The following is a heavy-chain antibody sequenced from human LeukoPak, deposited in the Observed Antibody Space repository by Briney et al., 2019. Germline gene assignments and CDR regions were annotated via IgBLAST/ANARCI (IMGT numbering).Heavy chain of an antibody. CDR1: GFTFSAYS. D-gene: IGHD3-22*01. CDR2: ISTGSSYI. Sequence: SGGSLRLSCAASGFTFSAYSMNWVRQAPGKGLEWVSSISTGSSYIYYADSVKGRFTISRENAKNSLYLQMNSLGAEDTAVYYCARDSTPYDSSGYCYDHWGQGTLVTVSS. V-gene: IGHV3-21*01. CDR3: ARDSTPYDSSGYCYDH. J-gene: IGHJ4*02.